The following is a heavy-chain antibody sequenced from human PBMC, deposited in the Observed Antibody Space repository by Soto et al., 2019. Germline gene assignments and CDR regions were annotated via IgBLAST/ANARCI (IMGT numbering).Heavy chain of an antibody. D-gene: IGHD2-15*01. CDR1: GYTFTRYN. CDR3: ARVRGGGSEYCFDY. CDR2: INPSGGTT. Sequence: ASVKVSCKASGYTFTRYNVHWVRQAPGQGLEWMAIINPSGGTTYYVQKFEGRVTLTTDTSTSTVYMELSSLRSDDTAVYYCARVRGGGSEYCFDYRGQVPLGPVSS. J-gene: IGHJ4*02. V-gene: IGHV1-46*01.